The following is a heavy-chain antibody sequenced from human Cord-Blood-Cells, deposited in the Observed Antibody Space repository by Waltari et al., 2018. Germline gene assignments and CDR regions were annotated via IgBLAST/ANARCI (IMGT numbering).Heavy chain of an antibody. V-gene: IGHV3-30*02. CDR3: AKDRADAFDI. CDR2: IRYDGSNK. J-gene: IGHJ3*02. Sequence: QVQLVESGGGVVQPGGSLSLSGAASGFTFSSYGLPWVRQAPGKGLEWVAFIRYDGSNKYYADSVKGRFTISRDNSKNTLYLQMNSLRAEDTAVYYCAKDRADAFDIWGQGTMVTVSS. D-gene: IGHD3-10*01. CDR1: GFTFSSYG.